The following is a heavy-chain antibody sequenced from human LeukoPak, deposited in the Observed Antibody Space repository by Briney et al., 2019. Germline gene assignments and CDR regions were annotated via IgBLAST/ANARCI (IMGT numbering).Heavy chain of an antibody. CDR1: GYTFTGYY. J-gene: IGHJ4*02. CDR3: ARMTIDIVVVPAAILYDY. CDR2: INPNSGGT. D-gene: IGHD2-2*01. V-gene: IGHV1-2*02. Sequence: ASVKVSCKASGYTFTGYYMHWVRQAPGQGLEWMGWINPNSGGTNYAQKFQGRVTMTRDTSISTAYMELGRLRSDDTAVYYCARMTIDIVVVPAAILYDYWGQGTLVTVSS.